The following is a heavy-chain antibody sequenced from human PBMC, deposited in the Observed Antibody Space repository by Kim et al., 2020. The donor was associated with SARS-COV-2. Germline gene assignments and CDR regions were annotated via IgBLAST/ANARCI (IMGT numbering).Heavy chain of an antibody. CDR2: INHSGST. Sequence: SETLSLTCAVYGGSFSGYYWSWIRQPPGKGLEWIGEINHSGSTNYNPSLKSRVTISVDTSKNQFSLKLSSVTAADTAVYYCAVATGHCSGGSCYPAHFGYWGQGTLVTVSS. V-gene: IGHV4-34*01. J-gene: IGHJ4*02. CDR3: AVATGHCSGGSCYPAHFGY. CDR1: GGSFSGYY. D-gene: IGHD2-15*01.